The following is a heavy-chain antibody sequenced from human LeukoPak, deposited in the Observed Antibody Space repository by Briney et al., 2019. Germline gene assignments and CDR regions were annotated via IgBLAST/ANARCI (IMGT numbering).Heavy chain of an antibody. CDR2: IYYSGST. CDR1: GGSISSSSYY. D-gene: IGHD4-11*01. V-gene: IGHV4-39*07. J-gene: IGHJ6*03. Sequence: SETLSLTCTVSGGSISSSSYYWGWIRQPPGKGLEWIGSIYYSGSTYYNPSLKSRVTISVDTSKNQFSLKLSSVTAADTAVYYCARGRYSNYPYYYYYMDVWGKGTTVTVSS. CDR3: ARGRYSNYPYYYYYMDV.